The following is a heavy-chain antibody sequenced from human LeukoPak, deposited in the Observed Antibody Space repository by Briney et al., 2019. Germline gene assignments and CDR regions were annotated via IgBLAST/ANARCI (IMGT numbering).Heavy chain of an antibody. J-gene: IGHJ4*02. V-gene: IGHV1-69*04. CDR2: IIPIFGIA. D-gene: IGHD4-23*01. CDR3: ARHGGNQSLDY. Sequence: SVKVSCKASGGPFSSYAISWVRQAPGQGLEWMGRIIPIFGIANYAQKFQGRVTITADKSTSTAYMELSSLRSEDTAVYYCARHGGNQSLDYWGQGTLATVSS. CDR1: GGPFSSYA.